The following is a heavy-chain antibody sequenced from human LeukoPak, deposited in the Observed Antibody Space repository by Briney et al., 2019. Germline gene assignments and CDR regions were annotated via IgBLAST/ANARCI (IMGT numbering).Heavy chain of an antibody. CDR3: ARGPSITMVRGGQWYYYMDV. CDR1: GYTFTNYG. J-gene: IGHJ6*03. D-gene: IGHD3-10*01. CDR2: LIPIFGTA. V-gene: IGHV1-69*05. Sequence: SVKVSCKASGYTFTNYGISWVRQAPGQGLEWMGGLIPIFGTANYAQKFQGRVTMTRDTSTSTVYMELSSLRSEDTAVYYCARGPSITMVRGGQWYYYMDVWGKGTTVTISS.